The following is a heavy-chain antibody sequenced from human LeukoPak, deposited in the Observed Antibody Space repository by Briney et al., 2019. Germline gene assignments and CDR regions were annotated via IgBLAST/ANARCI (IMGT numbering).Heavy chain of an antibody. CDR2: ISAYNGNT. D-gene: IGHD3-16*01. J-gene: IGHJ4*02. CDR3: ARDLGVMITFGGAPGS. V-gene: IGHV1-18*01. Sequence: GASVKVSCKASGYTFTSYGISWVRQAPGQGLEWMGWISAYNGNTNYAQKLQGRVTMTTDTSTSTAYMELRSLRSDDTAVYYCARDLGVMITFGGAPGSWGQGTLVTVSS. CDR1: GYTFTSYG.